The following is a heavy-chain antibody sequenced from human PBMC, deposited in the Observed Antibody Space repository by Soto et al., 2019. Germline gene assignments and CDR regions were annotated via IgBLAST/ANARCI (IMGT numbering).Heavy chain of an antibody. D-gene: IGHD4-4*01. CDR2: IDHRGKT. J-gene: IGHJ4*02. Sequence: PSETLSLTCIVSNYSISSTYYWGWVRLSPGKGLEWIGSIDHRGKTYYNPSLKSRGTISVDTSKIRFSLRLKSVTAADTAVYYCARVPTTFYFFDYWGQGTLVTVYS. CDR1: NYSISSTYY. CDR3: ARVPTTFYFFDY. V-gene: IGHV4-38-2*02.